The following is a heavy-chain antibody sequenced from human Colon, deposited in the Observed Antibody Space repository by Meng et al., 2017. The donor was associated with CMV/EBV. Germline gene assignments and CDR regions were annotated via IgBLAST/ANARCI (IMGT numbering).Heavy chain of an antibody. V-gene: IGHV5-51*01. J-gene: IGHJ4*02. Sequence: GESLKISCKGSGYKFTNFWIGWVRQMPGKGLEWMGIIYPGDSDTRYSSAFQGQVTFSADKSINTAFLQWTSLKASDTAVYYCARVGYMGVRYNWNRNYFDSWGQGTLVTVSS. D-gene: IGHD1-20*01. CDR3: ARVGYMGVRYNWNRNYFDS. CDR1: GYKFTNFW. CDR2: IYPGDSDT.